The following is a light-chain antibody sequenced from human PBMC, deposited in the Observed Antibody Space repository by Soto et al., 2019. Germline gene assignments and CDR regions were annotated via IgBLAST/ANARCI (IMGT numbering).Light chain of an antibody. J-gene: IGKJ2*01. V-gene: IGKV3-15*01. Sequence: EIVMTQSPATLSVSPGERVTLSCRVSQSVRSTLGWSQQQPGQAPRLLIYDASTRATGTTARFSGSGAGTEFTLSISSLQSEDFGVYYCQQYNKWPYTFGQGSKLEIK. CDR3: QQYNKWPYT. CDR2: DAS. CDR1: QSVRST.